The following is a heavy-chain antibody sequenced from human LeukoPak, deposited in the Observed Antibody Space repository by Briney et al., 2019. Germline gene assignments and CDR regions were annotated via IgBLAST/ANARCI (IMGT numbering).Heavy chain of an antibody. Sequence: PGGSLRLSCVASGFTFSTYPMNWVRQAPGKGLEWVSSISNGGSYIYYADSVKGRFTISRDNSKNTLYLQMNSLRAEDTAVYYCAKDLGDIVATLIDYWGQGTLVTVSS. CDR1: GFTFSTYP. V-gene: IGHV3-21*01. CDR2: ISNGGSYI. J-gene: IGHJ4*02. D-gene: IGHD5-12*01. CDR3: AKDLGDIVATLIDY.